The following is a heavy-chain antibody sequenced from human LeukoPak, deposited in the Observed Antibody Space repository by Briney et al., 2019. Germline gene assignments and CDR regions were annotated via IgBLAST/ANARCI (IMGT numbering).Heavy chain of an antibody. J-gene: IGHJ6*03. CDR3: ARDGGSGYATYYYMDV. V-gene: IGHV4-38-2*02. Sequence: SETLSLTCAVSGYSISSGFYWGWIRQPPGTGLEWIGRIYHSGTTYYNPSLKSRVTISVDTSKNQFSLKLTSVTAADTAVYYCARDGGSGYATYYYMDVWGKGTTVTVSS. CDR1: GYSISSGFY. CDR2: IYHSGTT. D-gene: IGHD5-12*01.